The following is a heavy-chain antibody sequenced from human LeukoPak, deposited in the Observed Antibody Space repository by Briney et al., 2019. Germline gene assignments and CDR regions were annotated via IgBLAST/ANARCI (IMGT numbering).Heavy chain of an antibody. CDR2: IRYDESNK. CDR1: GFTFSSYG. Sequence: GGSLRPSCAASGFTFSSYGMHWVRQAPGKGLEWVTFIRYDESNKYYADSVKGRFIISRDNSKNTLYLQMNSLRAEDTAVYYCAKDPRSYCGGDCYRYYYYYYMDLWGKGTTVTVSS. J-gene: IGHJ6*03. D-gene: IGHD2-21*02. CDR3: AKDPRSYCGGDCYRYYYYYYMDL. V-gene: IGHV3-30*02.